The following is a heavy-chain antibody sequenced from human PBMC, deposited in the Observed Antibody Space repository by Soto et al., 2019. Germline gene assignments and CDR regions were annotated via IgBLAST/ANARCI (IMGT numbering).Heavy chain of an antibody. CDR1: GVTFSSYS. CDR3: ARGPVGNDY. V-gene: IGHV3-48*01. J-gene: IGHJ4*02. CDR2: ISSSSSTI. D-gene: IGHD1-26*01. Sequence: WGSLRLSCAASGVTFSSYSRNWVRQAPGKGLEWVSYISSSSSTIYYSDPVKGRFNISRENAKNSLYLQMNSLGAEDTAVYYCARGPVGNDYWGQGTLVTVSS.